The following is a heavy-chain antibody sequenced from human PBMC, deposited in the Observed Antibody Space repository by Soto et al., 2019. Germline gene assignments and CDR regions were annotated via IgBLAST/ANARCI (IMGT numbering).Heavy chain of an antibody. CDR2: MSYSGST. CDR3: ARGGGSFTQFDY. CDR1: GGSISSGHFY. Sequence: VQLQQSGPGLVKPSQTLSLSCTVSGGSISSGHFYWSWIRQTPGKGLECIGYMSYSGSTYYNPSLNSRAAISLDTSKNQFSLQLSSVTAADTAVYYCARGGGSFTQFDYWGQGTLVTVSS. D-gene: IGHD3-16*01. V-gene: IGHV4-30-4*01. J-gene: IGHJ4*02.